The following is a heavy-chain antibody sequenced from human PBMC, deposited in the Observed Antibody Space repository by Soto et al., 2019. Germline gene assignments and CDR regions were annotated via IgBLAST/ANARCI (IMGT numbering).Heavy chain of an antibody. CDR2: INWNSVSK. Sequence: GGSLRLSCAASGFTFDDYAMHWVRQAPGKGLKWVSSINWNSVSKGYADSVKGRFTISRDNAKNSLHLQMNSLRAEDTALYYCAKGRIAAAGEARYYFDYWGQGTLVTVSS. D-gene: IGHD6-13*01. J-gene: IGHJ4*02. CDR3: AKGRIAAAGEARYYFDY. CDR1: GFTFDDYA. V-gene: IGHV3-9*01.